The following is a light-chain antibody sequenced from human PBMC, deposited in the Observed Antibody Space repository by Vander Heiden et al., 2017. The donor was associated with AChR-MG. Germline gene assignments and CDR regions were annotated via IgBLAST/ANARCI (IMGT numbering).Light chain of an antibody. CDR3: QQYDNYYPSVT. V-gene: IGKV1-5*01. CDR1: QSMSDW. CDR2: GAS. J-gene: IGKJ1*01. Sequence: DIQLTQSPSTLSASVGDRVTITCRGRQSMSDWLDWYQKKPGKAPKLLIYGASNWERGVTPRFSGSGAGTEFNLSIGGRQPEDFATYYCQQYDNYYPSVTFGQGTKVEIK.